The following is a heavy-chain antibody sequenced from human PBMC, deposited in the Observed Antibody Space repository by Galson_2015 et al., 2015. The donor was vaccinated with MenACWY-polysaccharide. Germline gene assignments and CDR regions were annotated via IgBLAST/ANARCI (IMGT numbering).Heavy chain of an antibody. J-gene: IGHJ5*02. CDR3: ATNYYDNSDNPAICGGIIWFDP. D-gene: IGHD3-22*01. CDR2: LHSDGRRI. CDR1: GLQFRSLW. Sequence: SPRLCCPASGLQFRSLWMHWVRNAPGKGLVWVSRLHSDGRRILYVHSVQGRFTISRVHAKHTLYLQVTSLRADDAAVYYCATNYYDNSDNPAICGGIIWFDPWGQGTLVTVSS. V-gene: IGHV3-74*03.